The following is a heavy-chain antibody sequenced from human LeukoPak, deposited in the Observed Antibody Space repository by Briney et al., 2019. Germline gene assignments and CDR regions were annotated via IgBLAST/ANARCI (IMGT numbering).Heavy chain of an antibody. CDR1: GGSFSGYY. CDR3: ARIRRPLRGYFDH. V-gene: IGHV4-34*01. J-gene: IGHJ4*02. CDR2: INQIGNT. Sequence: KSSETVALTCYLYGGSFSGYYWSWIRQSPGKGLEWIGEINQIGNTNYIPSLKSRLTISIDTSNNQFSLNLTSVTAADTGVYYCARIRRPLRGYFDHWGQGTLVT. D-gene: IGHD3-16*01.